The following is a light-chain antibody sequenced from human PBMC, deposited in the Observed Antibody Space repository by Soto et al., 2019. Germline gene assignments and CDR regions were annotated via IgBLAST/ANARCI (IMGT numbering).Light chain of an antibody. CDR3: QQRSNWPRT. CDR1: QSVHRY. Sequence: EIVLTQSPATLSLSPWDRATLSCRASQSVHRYLAWYQQKPGQAPRLLMYEASSRATGIPARFSGSGSGTDFTLTISSLEPEDFAVYYCQQRSNWPRTFGQGTRLEIK. J-gene: IGKJ5*01. V-gene: IGKV3-11*01. CDR2: EAS.